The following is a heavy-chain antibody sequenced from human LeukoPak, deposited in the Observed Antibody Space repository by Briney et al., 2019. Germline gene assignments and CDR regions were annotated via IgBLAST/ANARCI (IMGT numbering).Heavy chain of an antibody. CDR1: GGSISSYY. CDR2: IYTSGST. Sequence: SETLSLTCTVSGGSISSYYWSWIRQPAGKGLEWIGRIYTSGSTNYNPSLKSRVTMSVDTSKNQFSLKLSSVTAADTAVYYCARDLSVKSYYDFWSGPGGWFDPWGQGTLVTVSS. CDR3: ARDLSVKSYYDFWSGPGGWFDP. V-gene: IGHV4-4*07. D-gene: IGHD3-3*01. J-gene: IGHJ5*02.